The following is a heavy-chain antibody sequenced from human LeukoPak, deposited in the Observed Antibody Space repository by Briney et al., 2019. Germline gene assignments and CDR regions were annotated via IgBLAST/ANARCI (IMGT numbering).Heavy chain of an antibody. CDR2: IYYSRST. CDR1: GGSISSYY. V-gene: IGHV4-39*01. D-gene: IGHD3-22*01. J-gene: IGHJ2*01. Sequence: PSETLSLTCTVSGGSISSYYWGWIRQPPGKGLEWIGNIYYSRSTHYSPSLKSRVTISVDTSKNQFSLKLSSATAADTAVYYCARGLSMIVVVVHDWYFDLWGRGTLVTVSS. CDR3: ARGLSMIVVVVHDWYFDL.